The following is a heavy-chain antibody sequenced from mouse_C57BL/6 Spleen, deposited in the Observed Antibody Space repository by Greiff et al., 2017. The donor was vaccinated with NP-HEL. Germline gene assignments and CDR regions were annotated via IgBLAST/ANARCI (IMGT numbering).Heavy chain of an antibody. CDR3: ARRVRGYFDC. Sequence: EVLLQQSGPELVKPGASVKISCKASGYTFTDYYMTWVQQSHGKSLEWIGDINPNNGGTSYNQKFKGKATLTVDKSSSTVYMELRSLTSEDSAVYYCARRVRGYFDCWGKGTTLTVSS. V-gene: IGHV1-26*01. CDR2: INPNNGGT. J-gene: IGHJ2*01. CDR1: GYTFTDYY.